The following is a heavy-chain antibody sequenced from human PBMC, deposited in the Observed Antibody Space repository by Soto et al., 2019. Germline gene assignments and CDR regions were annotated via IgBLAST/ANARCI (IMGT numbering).Heavy chain of an antibody. CDR1: GGSISRGDYV. Sequence: QVQLQESGPGLVKPSQTLSLTCTVSGGSISRGDYVWNWIRQPPGKGLEWIGYIYDSGTTYYNPSLKSRVTISADTSKNQFSLKLSSVTAADTAVYYGARDTAMISGWFEPWGQGTLVTVSS. CDR2: IYDSGTT. V-gene: IGHV4-30-4*01. CDR3: ARDTAMISGWFEP. J-gene: IGHJ5*02. D-gene: IGHD5-18*01.